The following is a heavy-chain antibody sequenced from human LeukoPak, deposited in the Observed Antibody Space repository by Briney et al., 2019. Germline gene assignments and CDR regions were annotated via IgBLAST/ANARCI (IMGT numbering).Heavy chain of an antibody. CDR1: GFTFSSYG. CDR2: IRYDGSNK. V-gene: IGHV3-30*02. CDR3: ARDGWYSGSYDAFDV. D-gene: IGHD1-26*01. J-gene: IGHJ3*01. Sequence: GGSLRLSCAASGFTFSSYGMHWVRQAPGKGLEWVAFIRYDGSNKYYADSVKGRFTISRDNAKNSLYLQMNSLRAEDTAVYYCARDGWYSGSYDAFDVWGQGTMVTVSS.